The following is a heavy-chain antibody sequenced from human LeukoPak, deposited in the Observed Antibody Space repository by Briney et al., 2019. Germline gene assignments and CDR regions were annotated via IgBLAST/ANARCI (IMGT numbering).Heavy chain of an antibody. CDR2: IRSKAYGGTT. CDR1: GFTFGDYA. V-gene: IGHV3-49*03. D-gene: IGHD1-26*01. Sequence: GGSLRLSCTASGFTFGDYAMSWFRQAPGKGLEWVGFIRSKAYGGTTENAASVKGRFTISRDDSKSIAYLQMNSLKTEDTAVYYCTTDGVGVEGATYDNWGQGTLVSVSS. CDR3: TTDGVGVEGATYDN. J-gene: IGHJ4*02.